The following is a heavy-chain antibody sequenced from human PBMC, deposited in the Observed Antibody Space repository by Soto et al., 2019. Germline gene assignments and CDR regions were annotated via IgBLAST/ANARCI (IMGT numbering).Heavy chain of an antibody. J-gene: IGHJ4*02. D-gene: IGHD3-22*01. CDR1: GFTFGNYA. V-gene: IGHV3-72*01. CDR2: SRDKPQGYST. Sequence: GGSLRLSCAASGFTFGNYAMTWVRQAPGKGLEWVGRSRDKPQGYSTAYAASVKGRFTTSRDESKNSAYLQMNSLKTEDTAVYYCVRATYFSDSSGYTRCLDYWGQGTLVTVSS. CDR3: VRATYFSDSSGYTRCLDY.